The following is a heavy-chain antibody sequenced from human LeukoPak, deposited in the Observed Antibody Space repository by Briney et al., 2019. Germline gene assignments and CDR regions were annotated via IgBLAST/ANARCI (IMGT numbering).Heavy chain of an antibody. CDR1: GYTFTGYY. Sequence: ASVKVSCKASGYTFTGYYIHWVRQAPGQGLEWMGWINPNSGGTNYAQKFQGRVTMTRDTSISTAYMELSRLRSDDTAVYYCARRLLWFGQPHYYGMDVWGQGTTVTVSS. CDR2: INPNSGGT. CDR3: ARRLLWFGQPHYYGMDV. J-gene: IGHJ6*02. D-gene: IGHD3-10*01. V-gene: IGHV1-2*02.